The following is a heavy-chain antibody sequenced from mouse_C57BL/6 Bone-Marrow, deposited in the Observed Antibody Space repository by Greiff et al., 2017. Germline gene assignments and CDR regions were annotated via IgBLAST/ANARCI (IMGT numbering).Heavy chain of an antibody. V-gene: IGHV14-2*01. CDR3: ASVTVVAEGVDD. Sequence: EVQRVESGAELVKPGASVKLSCTASGFNINDYYMHWVKQRTEQGLEWIGRIDPEDGDTKYAPKFQGQATITADTSSNTAYLQLSSLTSEDTAVYYCASVTVVAEGVDDWGKGTTLTVSS. J-gene: IGHJ2*01. D-gene: IGHD1-1*01. CDR2: IDPEDGDT. CDR1: GFNINDYY.